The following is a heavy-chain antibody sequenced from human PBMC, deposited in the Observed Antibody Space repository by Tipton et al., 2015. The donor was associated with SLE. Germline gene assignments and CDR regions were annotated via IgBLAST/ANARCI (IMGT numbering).Heavy chain of an antibody. CDR3: AKTPTIAVAGHFDY. CDR2: IKQDGSEK. Sequence: GSLRLSCAASGFTFSSYWMSWVRQAPGKGLEWVANIKQDGSEKYYVDSVKGRFTISRDNAKNSLYLQMNSLRAEDTAVYYCAKTPTIAVAGHFDYWGQGTLVTVSS. J-gene: IGHJ4*02. V-gene: IGHV3-7*03. D-gene: IGHD6-19*01. CDR1: GFTFSSYW.